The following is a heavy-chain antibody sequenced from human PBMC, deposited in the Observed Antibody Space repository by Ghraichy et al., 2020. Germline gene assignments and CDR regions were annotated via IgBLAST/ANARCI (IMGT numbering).Heavy chain of an antibody. CDR2: LYSGGST. J-gene: IGHJ4*02. CDR1: GFTVSTNY. Sequence: GGSLRLSCAASGFTVSTNYMSWVRQAPGKGLEWVSVLYSGGSTYFADSVKGRFSISRDNSKNTLYLQMNSLRAEDTAVYYCARGSMAAAGYYFNNWGQGTLVTVSS. V-gene: IGHV3-66*01. CDR3: ARGSMAAAGYYFNN. D-gene: IGHD6-13*01.